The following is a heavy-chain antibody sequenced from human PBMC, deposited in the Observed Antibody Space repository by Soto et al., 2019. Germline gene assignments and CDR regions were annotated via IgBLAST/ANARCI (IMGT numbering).Heavy chain of an antibody. CDR3: ARALDAFDI. CDR1: GFTFSSYA. CDR2: LSYDGSNK. V-gene: IGHV3-30-3*01. J-gene: IGHJ3*02. Sequence: QVPLVESGGGVVQPGRSLRLSCAASGFTFSSYAMHWVRQAPGKGLEWVAVLSYDGSNKYSADSVKGRFTISSDNSKNTLYLQMNSLRAEDTAVYYCARALDAFDIWGQGTMVTVSS.